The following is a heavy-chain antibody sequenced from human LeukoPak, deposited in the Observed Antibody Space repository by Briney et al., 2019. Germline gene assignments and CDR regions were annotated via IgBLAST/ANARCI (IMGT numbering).Heavy chain of an antibody. CDR2: ILSVGST. D-gene: IGHD5-18*01. Sequence: GGSLRLSCAASGFTVSSNYMSWVRQAPGKGLEWVLVILSVGSTYYADTVKGRFTISRDNSKNTLYLQMNSLRAEDTAVYYCARVTAMVLKYYYYMDVWGKGTTVSVSS. CDR3: ARVTAMVLKYYYYMDV. J-gene: IGHJ6*03. V-gene: IGHV3-66*02. CDR1: GFTVSSNY.